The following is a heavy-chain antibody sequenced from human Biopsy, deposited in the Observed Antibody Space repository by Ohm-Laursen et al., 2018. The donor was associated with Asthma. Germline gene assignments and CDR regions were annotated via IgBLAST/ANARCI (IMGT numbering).Heavy chain of an antibody. J-gene: IGHJ6*02. D-gene: IGHD3-3*01. CDR2: ISYGGKT. Sequence: GTLSLTCAVSGGSMTPTSHYWDWIRQAPGKGLEWIGYISYGGKTSYNPSLKNRVTISRDTSKNQFSLRLTSVTSADTAVYFCARRITIFGVVQKDHGMDAWGQGTTVIVSS. V-gene: IGHV4-39*01. CDR3: ARRITIFGVVQKDHGMDA. CDR1: GGSMTPTSHY.